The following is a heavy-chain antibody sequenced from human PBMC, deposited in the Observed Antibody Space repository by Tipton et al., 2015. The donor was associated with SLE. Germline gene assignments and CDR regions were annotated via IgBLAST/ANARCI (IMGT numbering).Heavy chain of an antibody. D-gene: IGHD6-13*01. CDR1: GFSFSRYA. J-gene: IGHJ4*02. V-gene: IGHV3-21*03. CDR2: ISSSSSSSYI. Sequence: SLRLSCAASGFSFSRYALSWVRQAPGKGLEWVSSISSSSSSSYIYYVDSVKGRFTISRDNAKNSLYLQMNSLRADDTAVYYCARNGPWRQQLADYWGQGTLVTVSS. CDR3: ARNGPWRQQLADY.